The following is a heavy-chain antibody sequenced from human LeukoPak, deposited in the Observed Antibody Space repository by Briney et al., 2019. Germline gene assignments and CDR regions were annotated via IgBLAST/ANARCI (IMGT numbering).Heavy chain of an antibody. J-gene: IGHJ4*02. CDR2: ISHSAHGI. Sequence: GGSLRLSCTASGFTFSDYAMNWICQAPGKGLEWVSTISHSAHGIFYTDSVKGRFTISRDNSNNTVYLQMNSLRAEDTALYYCAREEERFASWGYFKYWGQGALVTVSS. D-gene: IGHD3-10*01. V-gene: IGHV3-23*01. CDR1: GFTFSDYA. CDR3: AREEERFASWGYFKY.